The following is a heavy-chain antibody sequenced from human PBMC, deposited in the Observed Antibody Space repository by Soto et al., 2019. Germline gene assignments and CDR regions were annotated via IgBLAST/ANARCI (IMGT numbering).Heavy chain of an antibody. CDR1: GFTFSSYS. J-gene: IGHJ6*02. V-gene: IGHV3-48*02. CDR3: ARGYCSGGSCYRPPFLDYGMDV. Sequence: GGSLRLSCAASGFTFSSYSMNWVRQAPGKGLEWVSYISSSSSTIYYADSVKGRFTISRDNAKNSLYLQMNSLRDEDTAVYYCARGYCSGGSCYRPPFLDYGMDVWGQGTTVTVSS. CDR2: ISSSSSTI. D-gene: IGHD2-15*01.